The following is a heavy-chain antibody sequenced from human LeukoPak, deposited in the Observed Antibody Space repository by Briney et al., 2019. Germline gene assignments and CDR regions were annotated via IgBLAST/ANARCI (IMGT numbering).Heavy chain of an antibody. J-gene: IGHJ3*02. CDR2: IIPIFGTA. Sequence: SVKVSCKASGGTFTSYAISWVRQAPGQGLEWMGGIIPIFGTANYAQKFQGRVTITTDESTSTAYMELSSLRSEDTAVYYCASKSLVGATESDAFDIWGQGTMVTVSS. CDR3: ASKSLVGATESDAFDI. CDR1: GGTFTSYA. D-gene: IGHD1-26*01. V-gene: IGHV1-69*05.